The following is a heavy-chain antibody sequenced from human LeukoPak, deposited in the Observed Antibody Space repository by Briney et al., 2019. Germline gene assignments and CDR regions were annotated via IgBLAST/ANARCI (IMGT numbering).Heavy chain of an antibody. V-gene: IGHV4-61*08. J-gene: IGHJ4*02. Sequence: TSETLSLTCTVSGGSISSGGYYWSWIRQHPGKGLEWIGYIYYSGSTNYNPSLKSRVTISVDTSKNQFSLKLSSVTAADTAVYYCARLGGRRGPLDYWGQGTLVTVSS. D-gene: IGHD2-15*01. CDR2: IYYSGST. CDR3: ARLGGRRGPLDY. CDR1: GGSISSGGYY.